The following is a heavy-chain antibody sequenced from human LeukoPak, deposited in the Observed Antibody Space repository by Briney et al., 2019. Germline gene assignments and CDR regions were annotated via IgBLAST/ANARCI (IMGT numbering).Heavy chain of an antibody. CDR3: ARGNWNYPFDY. D-gene: IGHD1-7*01. CDR1: GFTVSSNY. Sequence: GGSLRLSCAASGFTVSSNYMSWVRQAPGKGLEWVSVIYGGGSAYYADSVKGRFTISRDNSKNTLYLQMNSLRAEDTGVYYCARGNWNYPFDYWGQGTLVTVSS. V-gene: IGHV3-53*01. J-gene: IGHJ4*02. CDR2: IYGGGSA.